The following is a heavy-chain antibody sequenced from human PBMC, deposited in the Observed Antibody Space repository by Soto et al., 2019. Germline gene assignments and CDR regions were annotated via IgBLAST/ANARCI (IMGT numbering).Heavy chain of an antibody. J-gene: IGHJ4*02. V-gene: IGHV4-39*06. D-gene: IGHD3-22*01. Sequence: SETLSLPCTVSGRSISSNSYYWGWLRQPPGKGLEWIGSIYYSGYTYYNPSLKSRVTISVDTSKNQFALILASGTAEDAAVYYCAKGWGPGGIVVDYWGQGNLVTVSS. CDR2: IYYSGYT. CDR1: GRSISSNSYY. CDR3: AKGWGPGGIVVDY.